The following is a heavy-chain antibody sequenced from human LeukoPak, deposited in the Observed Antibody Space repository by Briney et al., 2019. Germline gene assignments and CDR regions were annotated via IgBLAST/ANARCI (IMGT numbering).Heavy chain of an antibody. V-gene: IGHV3-21*06. CDR2: ISSSSSYI. CDR3: ARYSDTGYSSSWYSTPFDY. D-gene: IGHD6-13*01. Sequence: GGSLRLSCAAYGFTFRSYSMKWVRQAPGKGLEWVSSISSSSSYIYYADSVKGRFTISRDNAKNLLYLQMNSLRAEDTAVYYCARYSDTGYSSSWYSTPFDYWGQGTLVTVSS. J-gene: IGHJ4*02. CDR1: GFTFRSYS.